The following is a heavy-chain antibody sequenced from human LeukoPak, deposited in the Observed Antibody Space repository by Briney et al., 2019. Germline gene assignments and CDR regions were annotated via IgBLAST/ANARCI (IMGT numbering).Heavy chain of an antibody. D-gene: IGHD6-13*01. Sequence: PGGSLRLSCTASGFTFGDYAMSWFRQAPGKGLEWVGFIRSKAYGGTTEYAASVKGRFTISRDDSKSIAYLQMNSLKTEDTAVYYCTSYIAAAGTYRVDYWGQGTLVTVSS. J-gene: IGHJ4*02. CDR1: GFTFGDYA. CDR2: IRSKAYGGTT. CDR3: TSYIAAAGTYRVDY. V-gene: IGHV3-49*03.